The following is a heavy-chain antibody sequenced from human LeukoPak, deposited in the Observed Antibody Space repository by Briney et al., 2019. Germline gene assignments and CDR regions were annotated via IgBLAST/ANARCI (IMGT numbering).Heavy chain of an antibody. Sequence: GGSLRLSCAASGFTFSSYAVSWVRQAPGKGLEWVSAISGSGGSTYYADSVKGRFTISRDNSKNTLYLQMNSLRAEDTAVYYCAKPDSSGYYFPPDYWGQGTLVTVSS. CDR2: ISGSGGST. CDR3: AKPDSSGYYFPPDY. D-gene: IGHD3-22*01. CDR1: GFTFSSYA. V-gene: IGHV3-23*01. J-gene: IGHJ4*02.